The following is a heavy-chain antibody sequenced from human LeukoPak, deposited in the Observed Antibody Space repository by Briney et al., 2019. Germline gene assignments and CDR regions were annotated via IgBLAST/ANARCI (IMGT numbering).Heavy chain of an antibody. Sequence: GGSLRLSCAASGFTFSSYAMPWVRQAPGKGLEYVSAISSNGGSTYYANSVKGRFTISRDNSKNTLYLQMGSLRAEDMAVYYCARVWYYDSSGYLDYWGQGTLVTVSS. V-gene: IGHV3-64*01. CDR3: ARVWYYDSSGYLDY. CDR1: GFTFSSYA. CDR2: ISSNGGST. J-gene: IGHJ4*02. D-gene: IGHD3-22*01.